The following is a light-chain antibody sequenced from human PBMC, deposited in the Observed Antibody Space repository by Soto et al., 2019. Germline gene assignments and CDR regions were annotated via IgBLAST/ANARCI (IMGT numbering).Light chain of an antibody. CDR2: DTS. Sequence: EIVLTQSPATLSLSPGERAALSCGASQNVSSNFLAWYQQKPGLAPRLLIYDTSNRATGIPDRFSGSGSGTDFTLTVTRLEPEDFAVYYCQQYGKAPFTFGPGINVDIK. J-gene: IGKJ3*01. CDR3: QQYGKAPFT. CDR1: QNVSSNF. V-gene: IGKV3D-20*01.